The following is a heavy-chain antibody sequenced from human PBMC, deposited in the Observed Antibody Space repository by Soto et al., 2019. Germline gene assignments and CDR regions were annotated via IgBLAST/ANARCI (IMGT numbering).Heavy chain of an antibody. CDR2: IYSGGTT. D-gene: IGHD3-22*01. CDR3: ARNGDSSDYRGWFDP. Sequence: EVQLVESGGGLVQPGGSLRLSCEASGFTVSSNYMSWVRQAPGKGLEWVSVIYSGGTTYYADSVKGRFTISRDNSKNTLYLQMSSLRAEDTAVYYCARNGDSSDYRGWFDPWGQGTLVTVSS. CDR1: GFTVSSNY. J-gene: IGHJ5*02. V-gene: IGHV3-66*01.